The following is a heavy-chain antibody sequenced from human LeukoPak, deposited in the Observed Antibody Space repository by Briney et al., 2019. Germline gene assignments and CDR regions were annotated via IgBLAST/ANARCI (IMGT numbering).Heavy chain of an antibody. CDR1: GFSVSSNY. CDR3: ARDDHYYYGSDY. D-gene: IGHD3-10*01. Sequence: GGSLRLSCAASGFSVSSNYMSWVRQAPGKGLEWVAVIYSGGSTYYADSVKGKFTISRDNSKNTLYLQMNSLRVEDTAVYYCARDDHYYYGSDYWGQGTLVTVYS. J-gene: IGHJ4*02. CDR2: IYSGGST. V-gene: IGHV3-66*01.